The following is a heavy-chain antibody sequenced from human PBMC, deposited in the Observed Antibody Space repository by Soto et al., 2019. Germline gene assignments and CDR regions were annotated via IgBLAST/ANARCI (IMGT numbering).Heavy chain of an antibody. Sequence: TLSLTCAVYGGSFSGYYWSWIRQPPGKGLEWIGEINHSGSTNYNPSLKSRVTVSVDTSKNQFSLKLSSVTAADTAVYYCARGSFWSGYFRGWFDPWGQGTLVTVSS. J-gene: IGHJ5*02. V-gene: IGHV4-34*01. D-gene: IGHD3-3*01. CDR2: INHSGST. CDR3: ARGSFWSGYFRGWFDP. CDR1: GGSFSGYY.